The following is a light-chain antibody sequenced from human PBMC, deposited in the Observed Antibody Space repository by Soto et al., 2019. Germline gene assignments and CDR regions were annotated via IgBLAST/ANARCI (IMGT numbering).Light chain of an antibody. Sequence: EIVLTQSPGTLSSSPGERATLSCRASQTVSSSYFAWYQQKPGQAPSLLIYGASSRATGIPDRFSGSESGTDFTLTSSRLEPEDVAVYYCQQYNSWPPLRFGQGIKVEIK. CDR3: QQYNSWPPLR. J-gene: IGKJ1*01. V-gene: IGKV3-20*01. CDR2: GAS. CDR1: QTVSSSY.